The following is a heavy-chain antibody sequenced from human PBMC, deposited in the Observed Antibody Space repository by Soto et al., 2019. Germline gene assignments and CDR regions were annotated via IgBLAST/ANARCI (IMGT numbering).Heavy chain of an antibody. J-gene: IGHJ3*02. Sequence: PGGSLRLSCAASSFTFSNARMNWVRQAPGKGLEWVGRIKSNTDGETTDYAAPVKGRFTISRDNAKNSLYLQMNSLRAEDTAVYYCARGDYYDTSGPFSDAFDIWGQGTMVTVSS. V-gene: IGHV3-15*07. CDR1: SFTFSNAR. CDR3: ARGDYYDTSGPFSDAFDI. CDR2: IKSNTDGETT. D-gene: IGHD3-22*01.